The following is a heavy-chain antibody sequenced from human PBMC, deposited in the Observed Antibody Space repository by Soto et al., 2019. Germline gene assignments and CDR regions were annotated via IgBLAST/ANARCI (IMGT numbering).Heavy chain of an antibody. D-gene: IGHD2-15*01. J-gene: IGHJ4*02. CDR1: GYTFTSYG. Sequence: QVQLVQSGAEVKKPGASVKVSCKASGYTFTSYGISWVRQAPGQGLEWMGWISAYNGNTNYAQKLQGRVTMTTDTPTSTAYMELRSLRSDDTAVYYCARDPPGYCSGGSCYLYYSGQGTLVTVSS. V-gene: IGHV1-18*01. CDR2: ISAYNGNT. CDR3: ARDPPGYCSGGSCYLYY.